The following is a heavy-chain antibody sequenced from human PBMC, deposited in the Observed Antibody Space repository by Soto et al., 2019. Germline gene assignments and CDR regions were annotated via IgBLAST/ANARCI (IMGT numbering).Heavy chain of an antibody. CDR2: ISYDGSNK. CDR3: ARPPPYNEGPYYCDY. Sequence: QVQLVESGGGVVQPGRSLRLSCAASGFTFSSYAMHWVRQAPGKGLEWVAVISYDGSNKYYADSVKGRFTISRDNSKNTLYLQMNSLRAEDTAVYYCARPPPYNEGPYYCDYWGQGTLVTVSS. CDR1: GFTFSSYA. D-gene: IGHD3-10*01. V-gene: IGHV3-30-3*01. J-gene: IGHJ4*02.